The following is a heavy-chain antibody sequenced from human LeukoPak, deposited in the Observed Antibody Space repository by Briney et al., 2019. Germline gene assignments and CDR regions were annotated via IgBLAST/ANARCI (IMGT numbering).Heavy chain of an antibody. Sequence: SETLSLTCAVNGGSLSGYYWGWIRQPPGKGLEWIGSIYYSGSTYYNPSLKSRVTISVDTSKNQFSLKLSSVTAADTAVYYCARDVAMVKCYDYWGQGTLVTVSS. V-gene: IGHV4-39*07. CDR1: GGSLSGYY. CDR3: ARDVAMVKCYDY. CDR2: IYYSGST. J-gene: IGHJ4*02. D-gene: IGHD5-18*01.